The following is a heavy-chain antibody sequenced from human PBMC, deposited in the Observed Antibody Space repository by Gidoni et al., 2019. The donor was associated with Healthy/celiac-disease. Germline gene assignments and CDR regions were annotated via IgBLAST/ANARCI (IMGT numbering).Heavy chain of an antibody. CDR2: IDWDDDK. J-gene: IGHJ6*04. V-gene: IGHV2-70*15. CDR3: ARIHYGDYDYYYGMDV. Sequence: QVTLRESGPALVNPPQTLTLPCTFSGFSLSTSGMCVSWIRQPPGKALEWLARIDWDDDKYYSTSLKTRLTIDKETSKNQVGLTMTNMDPVDTAKYYCARIHYGDYDYYYGMDVWGKGTTVTVSS. CDR1: GFSLSTSGMC. D-gene: IGHD4-17*01.